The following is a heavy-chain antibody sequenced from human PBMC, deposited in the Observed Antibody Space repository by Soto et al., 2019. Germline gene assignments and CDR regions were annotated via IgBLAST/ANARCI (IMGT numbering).Heavy chain of an antibody. V-gene: IGHV4-39*01. CDR2: IYYSGST. CDR1: GGSISSSSYY. D-gene: IGHD3-10*01. Sequence: QLQLQESGPGLVKPSETLSLTCTVSGGSISSSSYYWGWIRQPPGKGLEWIGSIYYSGSTYYNPSLKSRVTISVDTSKNQFSLKLSSVTAADTAVYYCARPGWDYGLGYWGQGTLVTVSS. J-gene: IGHJ4*02. CDR3: ARPGWDYGLGY.